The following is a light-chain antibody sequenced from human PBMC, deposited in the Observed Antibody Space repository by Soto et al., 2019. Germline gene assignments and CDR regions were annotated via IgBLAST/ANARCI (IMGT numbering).Light chain of an antibody. CDR3: QQYNSYLLT. CDR1: QSISYW. Sequence: DIQMTQSPSTLSASVGDRVVITCRASQSISYWLAWYQQKAGEAPKLLIYKASTLETGVPSRFSGSGSGTEFILTISSLQPDDFATYYCQQYNSYLLTFGPGTKVEIK. CDR2: KAS. J-gene: IGKJ3*01. V-gene: IGKV1-5*03.